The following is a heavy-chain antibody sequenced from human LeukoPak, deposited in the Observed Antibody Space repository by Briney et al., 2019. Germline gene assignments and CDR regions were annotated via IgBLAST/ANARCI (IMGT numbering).Heavy chain of an antibody. Sequence: GGSLRLSCAASGFTFSSYAMNWVRQAPGKGLEWVSYTSSNSRTVEYADSVKGRFTISRDNAKNSLYLQMNTLRAEDTAVYYCARGGAARPDYWGRGTLVSVSS. J-gene: IGHJ4*02. CDR2: TSSNSRTV. V-gene: IGHV3-48*01. CDR3: ARGGAARPDY. CDR1: GFTFSSYA. D-gene: IGHD6-6*01.